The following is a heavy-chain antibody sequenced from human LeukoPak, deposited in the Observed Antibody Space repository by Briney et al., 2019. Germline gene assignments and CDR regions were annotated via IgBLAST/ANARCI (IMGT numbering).Heavy chain of an antibody. CDR3: AREGDYYDFWSGYSFDY. CDR2: ISGSGGST. D-gene: IGHD3-3*01. J-gene: IGHJ4*02. CDR1: GFTFSSYA. V-gene: IGHV3-23*01. Sequence: PGGSLRLSCAASGFTFSSYAMSWVRQAPGKGLEWVSAISGSGGSTYYADSVKGRFTISRDNSKNTLYLQMNSLRAEDTAVYYCAREGDYYDFWSGYSFDYWGQGTLVTVSS.